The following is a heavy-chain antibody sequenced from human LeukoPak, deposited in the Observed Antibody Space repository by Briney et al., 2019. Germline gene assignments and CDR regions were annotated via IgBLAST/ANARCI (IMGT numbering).Heavy chain of an antibody. Sequence: SVKVSCDASGGTFSSGTISWGRQAPGQGLEWRGRIIPILGIANYAQKFQGRVTITADTSTSTAYMELSSLRSEDTAVYYCASEVIVVVPPGPTNSGYYYSYGMDVWGQGTPVTVSS. CDR1: GGTFSSGT. V-gene: IGHV1-69*02. D-gene: IGHD3-22*01. J-gene: IGHJ6*02. CDR2: IIPILGIA. CDR3: ASEVIVVVPPGPTNSGYYYSYGMDV.